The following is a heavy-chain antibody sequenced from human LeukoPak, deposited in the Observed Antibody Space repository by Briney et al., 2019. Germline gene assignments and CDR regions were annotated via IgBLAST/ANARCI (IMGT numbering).Heavy chain of an antibody. J-gene: IGHJ4*02. V-gene: IGHV3-23*01. Sequence: GGSLRLSCAASGFTFSSYAMSWVRQAPGKGLEWVSTISETGGGTYYADSVKGRFSISRDNSKNTLDLQMNSLRAEDTALYYCAKIRDTTMLYFFDFWGQGTLVSVSS. CDR1: GFTFSSYA. D-gene: IGHD5-18*01. CDR3: AKIRDTTMLYFFDF. CDR2: ISETGGGT.